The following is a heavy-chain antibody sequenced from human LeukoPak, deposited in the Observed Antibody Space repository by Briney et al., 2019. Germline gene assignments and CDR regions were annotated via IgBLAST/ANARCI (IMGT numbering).Heavy chain of an antibody. CDR2: INHSGST. CDR1: GGSFSGYY. CDR3: ARGRDTSSLDY. V-gene: IGHV4-34*01. Sequence: SETLSLTCAVHGGSFSGYYWSWIRPPPGKGLQWIGEINHSGSTNYNPSLKGRVTISVDTSKKHLSLKLRSVTAADTAVYYCARGRDTSSLDYWGQGTLVIVSS. D-gene: IGHD6-13*01. J-gene: IGHJ4*02.